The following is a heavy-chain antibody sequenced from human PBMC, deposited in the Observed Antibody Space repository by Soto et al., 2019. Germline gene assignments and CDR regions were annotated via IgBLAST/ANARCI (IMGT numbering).Heavy chain of an antibody. V-gene: IGHV1-69*08. CDR1: GGTFSSYT. CDR3: AREEAQYQLLHSYYYMDF. CDR2: IIPILGMA. J-gene: IGHJ6*03. Sequence: QVQLVQSGAEVKKPGSSVKVSCKASGGTFSSYTINWVRQAPGQGLELMGRIIPILGMANYAQKFQGRVTINAGESTSTAYMQRSRLRSEDTSLYYCAREEAQYQLLHSYYYMDFWGKGTTVTVSS. D-gene: IGHD2-2*01.